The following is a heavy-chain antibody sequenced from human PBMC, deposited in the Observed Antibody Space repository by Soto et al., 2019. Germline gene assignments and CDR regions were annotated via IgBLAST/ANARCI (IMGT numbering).Heavy chain of an antibody. CDR3: ARDRGGSPYYCGMDV. V-gene: IGHV3-30-3*01. Sequence: GGSLSLSCAASGFTFSNYWMSWVRQAPGKGLEWVAVISYDGSNKYYADSVKGRFTISRDNSKNTLYLQMNSLRTEDTAMYYCARDRGGSPYYCGMDVWGQGTTVTVSS. J-gene: IGHJ6*02. CDR2: ISYDGSNK. CDR1: GFTFSNYW. D-gene: IGHD1-26*01.